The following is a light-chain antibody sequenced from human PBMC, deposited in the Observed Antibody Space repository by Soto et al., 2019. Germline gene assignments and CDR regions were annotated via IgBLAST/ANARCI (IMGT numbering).Light chain of an antibody. CDR1: QSLVYSDGNTY. J-gene: IGKJ1*01. V-gene: IGKV2-30*01. CDR3: MQGTPWPPWT. CDR2: KVS. Sequence: DVVMTQSPLSLPVTLGQPASISCRSSQSLVYSDGNTYLNWFQQRPGQSPRRLIYKVSNRDSGVPDRFSGRGSGTDFTLKISRVEAEDVGVYYCMQGTPWPPWTFGQGTKVEIK.